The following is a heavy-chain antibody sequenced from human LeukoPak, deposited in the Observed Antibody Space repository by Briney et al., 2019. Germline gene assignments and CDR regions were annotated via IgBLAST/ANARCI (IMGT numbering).Heavy chain of an antibody. V-gene: IGHV4-59*01. CDR2: IYYSGST. CDR1: GGSISSYY. Sequence: SETLSLTCTVSGGSISSYYWSWIRQPPGKGLEWIGYIYYSGSTNYNPSLKSRVTISVDTSKNQFSLKLSSVPGADTAGYYFARSSCYICAFDIWGQGTMVTVSS. J-gene: IGHJ3*02. CDR3: ARSSCYICAFDI. D-gene: IGHD2-2*02.